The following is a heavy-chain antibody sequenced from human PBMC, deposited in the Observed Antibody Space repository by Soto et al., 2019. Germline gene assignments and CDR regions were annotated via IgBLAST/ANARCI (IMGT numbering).Heavy chain of an antibody. CDR2: ISHDGSNN. CDR1: GFTFSSYA. Sequence: QVQLVESGGGVVQPGRSLRLSCAASGFTFSSYAMHWVRQAPGKGLEWLAVISHDGSNNYYVDSVKGRFTISRDNSKNPLYLQMNGLRVEDTAVYYCARETGTTWAYYYGMDVWGQGTTVTVSS. D-gene: IGHD1-7*01. CDR3: ARETGTTWAYYYGMDV. V-gene: IGHV3-30-3*01. J-gene: IGHJ6*02.